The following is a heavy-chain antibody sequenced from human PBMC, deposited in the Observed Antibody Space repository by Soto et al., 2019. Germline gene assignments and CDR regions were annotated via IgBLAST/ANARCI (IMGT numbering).Heavy chain of an antibody. V-gene: IGHV4-39*01. D-gene: IGHD6-13*01. CDR3: ARHAGSSWKWFDP. CDR1: GGSISSSSYY. CDR2: IYYSGST. J-gene: IGHJ5*02. Sequence: SETLSLTCTVSGGSISSSSYYWGWIRQPPGKGLEWIGSIYYSGSTYYNPSLKSRVTISVDTSKNQFSLKLSSVTAADTAVYYCARHAGSSWKWFDPWGQGTLVTVSS.